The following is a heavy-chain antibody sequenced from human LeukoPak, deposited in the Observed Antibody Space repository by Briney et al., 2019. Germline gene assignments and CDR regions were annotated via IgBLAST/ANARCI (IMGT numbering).Heavy chain of an antibody. CDR3: ARIQSRIIAARPGNPAFDY. CDR1: GYTFTSYD. V-gene: IGHV1-18*01. J-gene: IGHJ4*02. CDR2: ISTYNDNT. D-gene: IGHD6-6*01. Sequence: GASVKVSCKASGYTFTSYDISWVRQAPGQGLEWRGWISTYNDNTHYAQKLQGRVTMTTDTSTSTVYMELKSLRSDDTAVYYCARIQSRIIAARPGNPAFDYWGRGTLVTVSS.